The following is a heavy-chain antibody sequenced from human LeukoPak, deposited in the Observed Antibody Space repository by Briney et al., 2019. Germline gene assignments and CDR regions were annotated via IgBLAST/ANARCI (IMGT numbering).Heavy chain of an antibody. Sequence: SETLSLTCTVSGGSISSSSYYWGWIRQPPGKGLEWIGSIYYSGSTYYNPSLKSRVTISVDTSKNQFSLKLSSATAADTAVYYCATTNVLLWFGELSKTAYFDYWGQGTLVTVSS. CDR3: ATTNVLLWFGELSKTAYFDY. D-gene: IGHD3-10*01. CDR1: GGSISSSSYY. CDR2: IYYSGST. J-gene: IGHJ4*02. V-gene: IGHV4-39*01.